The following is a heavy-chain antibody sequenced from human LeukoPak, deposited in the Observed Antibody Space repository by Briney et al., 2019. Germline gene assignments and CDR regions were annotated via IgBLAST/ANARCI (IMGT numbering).Heavy chain of an antibody. D-gene: IGHD2-15*01. CDR2: IYYSGST. CDR3: ARLKGEVAASTDFDY. CDR1: GGSISSSNYY. Sequence: SETLSLACTVSGGSISSSNYYWGWIRQPPGKGLEWIGSIYYSGSTYYNPSLKSRVTISVDTSKNQFSLKLSSVTAADTAVYYCARLKGEVAASTDFDYWGQGTLVTVSS. V-gene: IGHV4-39*01. J-gene: IGHJ4*02.